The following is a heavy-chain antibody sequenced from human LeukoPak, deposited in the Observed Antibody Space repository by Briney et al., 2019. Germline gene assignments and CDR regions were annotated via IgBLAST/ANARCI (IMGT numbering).Heavy chain of an antibody. Sequence: ASVKVSCKASGYTFTSYYMHWVRQAPGQGLEWMGIINPSGGSTSYAQKFQGRVTMTRDMSTSTVYMELSSLRSEDTAVYYCARYAPVTRDPRYNWFDPWGQGTLVTVSS. J-gene: IGHJ5*02. CDR2: INPSGGST. CDR3: ARYAPVTRDPRYNWFDP. CDR1: GYTFTSYY. V-gene: IGHV1-46*01. D-gene: IGHD4-11*01.